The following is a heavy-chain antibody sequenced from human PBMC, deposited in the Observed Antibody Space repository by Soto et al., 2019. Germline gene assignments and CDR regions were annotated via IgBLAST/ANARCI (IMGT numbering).Heavy chain of an antibody. V-gene: IGHV3-23*01. CDR1: GFTFSSYA. J-gene: IGHJ4*02. D-gene: IGHD2-15*01. CDR3: AKELSSYVVVVAATPGY. CDR2: ISGSGGST. Sequence: EVQLLESGGGLVQPGGSLRLSCAASGFTFSSYAMSWDRQAPGKGLEWVSAISGSGGSTYYADSVKGRFTISRDNSKNTLYLQMNSLRAEDTAVYYCAKELSSYVVVVAATPGYWGQGTLVTVSS.